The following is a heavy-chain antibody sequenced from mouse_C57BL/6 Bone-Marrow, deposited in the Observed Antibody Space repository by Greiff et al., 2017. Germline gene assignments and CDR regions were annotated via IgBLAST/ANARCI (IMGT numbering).Heavy chain of an antibody. V-gene: IGHV1-62-2*01. CDR1: GYTFTEYT. J-gene: IGHJ4*01. Sequence: QVQLKQSGAELVKPGASVKLSCKASGYTFTEYTIHWVKQRSGQGLEWIGWFYPGSGSIKYNEKFKDKATLTADKSSSTVYMELSRLTSEDSAVYFCARHEEAYYSNYDAMDYWGQGTSVTVSS. CDR3: ARHEEAYYSNYDAMDY. D-gene: IGHD2-5*01. CDR2: FYPGSGSI.